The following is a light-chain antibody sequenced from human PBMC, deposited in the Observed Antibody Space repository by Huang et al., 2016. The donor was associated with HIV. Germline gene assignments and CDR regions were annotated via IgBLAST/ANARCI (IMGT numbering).Light chain of an antibody. J-gene: IGKJ1*01. CDR1: QDISNY. Sequence: DIQVTPSPSSLSASVGGSVTITCQASQDISNYLNWYQQKPGKAPKVLIYDASNLERGVPSRCSRSGSGTHFTFTISSLQPEDIATYYCQQYDSLPPWTFGQGTRVEIK. V-gene: IGKV1-33*01. CDR3: QQYDSLPPWT. CDR2: DAS.